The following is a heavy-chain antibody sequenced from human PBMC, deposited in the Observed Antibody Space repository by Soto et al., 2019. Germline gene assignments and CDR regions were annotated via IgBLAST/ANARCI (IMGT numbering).Heavy chain of an antibody. Sequence: VQLVESGGGVVQPGRSLRLSCAASGFTFSSYGMHWVRQAPGKGLEWVAVIWYDGSNKYYADSVKGRFTISRDNSKNTLYLQMNSLRAEDTAVYYCARESSSWDWYFDLWGRGTLVTVSS. D-gene: IGHD6-13*01. J-gene: IGHJ2*01. V-gene: IGHV3-33*01. CDR1: GFTFSSYG. CDR3: ARESSSWDWYFDL. CDR2: IWYDGSNK.